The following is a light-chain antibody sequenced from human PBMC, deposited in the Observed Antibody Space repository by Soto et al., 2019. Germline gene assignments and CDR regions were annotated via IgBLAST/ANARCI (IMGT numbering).Light chain of an antibody. Sequence: DIVITQSPDSLAVSMGERATINCKSSPSVLYSTNNKNSFAWNQQKPGQPPTLLIYWASTRESGVPARFSGSGSGRDCTLTISSLQNKDVAVCYCQQYYDTPYTFGQGTRLEI. CDR1: PSVLYSTNNKNS. V-gene: IGKV4-1*01. CDR2: WAS. J-gene: IGKJ2*01. CDR3: QQYYDTPYT.